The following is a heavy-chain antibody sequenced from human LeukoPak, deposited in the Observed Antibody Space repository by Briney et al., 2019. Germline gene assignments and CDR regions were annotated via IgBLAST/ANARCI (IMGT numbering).Heavy chain of an antibody. J-gene: IGHJ3*01. D-gene: IGHD3-10*01. CDR1: GFTFSSYS. Sequence: GGSLRLSCAASGFTFSSYSMNWVRQAPGKGLEWVSSISSSSSYIYYADPMKGRFTISRDNAKISLYLQMNSLRAEDTAVYYCARVTSGSGTNDAFDFWGQGTMVTVSS. CDR2: ISSSSSYI. CDR3: ARVTSGSGTNDAFDF. V-gene: IGHV3-21*01.